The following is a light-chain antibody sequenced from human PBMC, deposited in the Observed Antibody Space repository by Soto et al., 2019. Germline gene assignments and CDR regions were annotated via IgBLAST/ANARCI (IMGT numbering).Light chain of an antibody. CDR1: SSDVGGYDF. Sequence: QSALTQPASVSGSPGQSITFSCTGASSDVGGYDFVSWYQQHPGKAPKVMIFEVSNRPSGVSNRFSGSKSGNTASLTISGLQSEDEADYYCSSYTTNNPVIFGGGTKLTVL. CDR2: EVS. CDR3: SSYTTNNPVI. J-gene: IGLJ2*01. V-gene: IGLV2-14*01.